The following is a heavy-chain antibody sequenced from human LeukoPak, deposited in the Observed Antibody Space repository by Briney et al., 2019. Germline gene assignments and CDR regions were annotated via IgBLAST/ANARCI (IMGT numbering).Heavy chain of an antibody. CDR2: ISGSGGST. Sequence: GGSLRLSCAASGFTFSNYAMSWVRQAPGKGLEWVSAISGSGGSTYYADSVKGRFTISRDNSKNTLYLQMNSLRAEDTAVYYCAKQETMIVVVYYFDYWGQGTLVTVSS. V-gene: IGHV3-23*01. CDR1: GFTFSNYA. D-gene: IGHD3-22*01. CDR3: AKQETMIVVVYYFDY. J-gene: IGHJ4*02.